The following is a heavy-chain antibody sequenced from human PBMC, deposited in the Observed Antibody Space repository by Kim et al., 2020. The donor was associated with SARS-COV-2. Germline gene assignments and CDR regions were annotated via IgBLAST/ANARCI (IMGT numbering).Heavy chain of an antibody. CDR2: IYHSGST. V-gene: IGHV4-38-2*02. D-gene: IGHD2-2*01. CDR1: GYSISSGYY. J-gene: IGHJ5*02. CDR3: ARDVVPAAISRLNWFDP. Sequence: SETLSLTCTVSGYSISSGYYWGWIRQPPGKGLEWIGSIYHSGSTYYNPSLKSRVTISVDTSKNQFSLKLSSVTAADTAVYYCARDVVPAAISRLNWFDPWGQGTLVTVSS.